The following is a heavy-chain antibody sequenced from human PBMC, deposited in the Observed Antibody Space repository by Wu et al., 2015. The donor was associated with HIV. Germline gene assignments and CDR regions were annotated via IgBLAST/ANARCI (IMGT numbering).Heavy chain of an antibody. V-gene: IGHV1-46*03. D-gene: IGHD1-26*01. J-gene: IGHJ4*02. Sequence: QVQLVQSGAEVKKPGASVKVSCKASGYTFTSYYLHWVRQAPGQGLEWMGIINPSGASTSYAQKFQGRVTMTRDTSTSIVYMELSSLRSEDTAVYYCASSSYVGVTDVPGLDYWAREPWSPSPQ. CDR2: INPSGAST. CDR3: ASSSYVGVTDVPGLDY. CDR1: GYTFTSYY.